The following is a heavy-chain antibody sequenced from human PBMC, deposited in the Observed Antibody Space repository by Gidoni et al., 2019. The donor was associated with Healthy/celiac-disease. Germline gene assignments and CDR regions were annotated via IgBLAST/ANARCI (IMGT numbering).Heavy chain of an antibody. Sequence: QVQLVESGGGVVQPGRSLRLSCAASGFTFSSYGMHWVRQAPGKGLEWVAVISYDGSNKYYADSVKGRFTISRDNSKNTLYLQMNSLRAEDTAVYYCAKGKYQLPLMDVWGKGTTVTVSS. D-gene: IGHD2-2*01. J-gene: IGHJ6*03. CDR2: ISYDGSNK. V-gene: IGHV3-30*18. CDR1: GFTFSSYG. CDR3: AKGKYQLPLMDV.